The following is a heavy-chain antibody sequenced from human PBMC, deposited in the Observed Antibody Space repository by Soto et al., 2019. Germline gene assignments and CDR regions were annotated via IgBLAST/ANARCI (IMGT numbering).Heavy chain of an antibody. CDR2: IIPIFGTA. J-gene: IGHJ5*02. CDR1: GGTFSSYA. Sequence: SVKVSCKASGGTFSSYAISWVRQAPGQGLEWMGGIIPIFGTANYAQKFQGRVTITADESTSTAYMELSSLRSEDTAVYYCARDYGDYDFWSGPPNWFDPWGQGTLVTVSS. V-gene: IGHV1-69*13. CDR3: ARDYGDYDFWSGPPNWFDP. D-gene: IGHD3-3*01.